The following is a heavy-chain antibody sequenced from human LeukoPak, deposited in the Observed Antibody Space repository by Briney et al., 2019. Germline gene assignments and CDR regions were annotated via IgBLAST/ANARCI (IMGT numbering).Heavy chain of an antibody. V-gene: IGHV3-30*18. CDR1: GFTFSSYD. CDR2: ISYVGSNK. J-gene: IGHJ6*02. CDR3: AKRPGFPYYYYGMDV. D-gene: IGHD1-14*01. Sequence: GGSLRLSCAASGFTFSSYDMHWVRQAPGKGLEWVAVISYVGSNKYYADSVKGRFTISRDNSKNTLYLQMNSLRAEDTAVYYCAKRPGFPYYYYGMDVWGQGTTVTVSS.